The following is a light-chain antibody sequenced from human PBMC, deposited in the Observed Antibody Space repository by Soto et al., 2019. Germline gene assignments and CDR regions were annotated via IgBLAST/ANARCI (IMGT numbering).Light chain of an antibody. J-gene: IGKJ4*01. CDR3: QHYTNWPLT. CDR2: GAS. V-gene: IGKV3-20*01. CDR1: QSVPSDW. Sequence: EIVLTQSPGTLSLSPGERATLSCRASQSVPSDWLAWYRHKPGQAPRLLIYGASSRATGVPDRVSGSGSGTDFTLTINRLEPEDFAIYYCQHYTNWPLTFGGGTRVESK.